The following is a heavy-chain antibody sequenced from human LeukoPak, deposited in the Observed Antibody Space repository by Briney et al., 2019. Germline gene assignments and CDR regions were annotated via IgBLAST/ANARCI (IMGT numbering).Heavy chain of an antibody. V-gene: IGHV3-23*01. CDR3: AKGTMVRGVIYDY. CDR2: ISGSGGST. CDR1: GLTFSSYA. D-gene: IGHD3-10*01. Sequence: PGGSLRLSCAASGLTFSSYAWSWIRQAPGKGLEWISAISGSGGSTYYADSVKGRFTISRDNSKNTLYLQMNSLRAEDTAVYYCAKGTMVRGVIYDYWGQGTLVTVSS. J-gene: IGHJ4*02.